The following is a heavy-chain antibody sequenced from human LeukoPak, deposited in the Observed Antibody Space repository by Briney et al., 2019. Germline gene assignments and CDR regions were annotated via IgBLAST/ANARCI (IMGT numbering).Heavy chain of an antibody. Sequence: SETLSLTCTVSGDSISSSSYYWGWIRQPPGKGLEWIGSIYYSGSTYYNPSLKSRLTISVDTSKNQFSLNLSSVTAADTAVYYCARDIYSGGYNLFDYWGQGTLVTVSS. J-gene: IGHJ4*02. CDR3: ARDIYSGGYNLFDY. CDR1: GDSISSSSYY. D-gene: IGHD1-26*01. CDR2: IYYSGST. V-gene: IGHV4-39*07.